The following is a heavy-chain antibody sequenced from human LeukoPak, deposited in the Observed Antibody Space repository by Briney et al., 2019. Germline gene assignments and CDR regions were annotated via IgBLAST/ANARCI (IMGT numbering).Heavy chain of an antibody. CDR3: ASLPARRITIFGVVAHDAFDI. J-gene: IGHJ3*02. D-gene: IGHD3-3*01. CDR1: GGTFSSYA. CDR2: IIPIFGTA. V-gene: IGHV1-69*01. Sequence: PGGSLRLSCAASGGTFSSYAISWVRQAPGQGLEWMGGIIPIFGTANYAQKFQGRVTITADESTGTAYMELSSLRSEDTAVYYCASLPARRITIFGVVAHDAFDIWGQGTMVTVSS.